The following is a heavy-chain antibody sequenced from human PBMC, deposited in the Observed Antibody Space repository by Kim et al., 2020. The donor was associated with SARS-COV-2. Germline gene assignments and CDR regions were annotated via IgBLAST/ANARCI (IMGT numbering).Heavy chain of an antibody. CDR1: GGSISSYY. D-gene: IGHD2-8*01. V-gene: IGHV4-4*07. J-gene: IGHJ6*02. Sequence: SETLSLTCTVSGGSISSYYWSWIRQPAGKGLEWIGRIYTSGSTNYNPSLKSRVTMSVDTSKNQFSLKLSSVTAADTAVYYCARSRMVYAYTYYGMDVWGQGTTVTVSS. CDR3: ARSRMVYAYTYYGMDV. CDR2: IYTSGST.